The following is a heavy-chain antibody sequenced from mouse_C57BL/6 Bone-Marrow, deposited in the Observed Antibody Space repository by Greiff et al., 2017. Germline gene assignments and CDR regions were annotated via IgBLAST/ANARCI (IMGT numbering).Heavy chain of an antibody. CDR2: IYPGSGNT. Sequence: QVTLKESGPELVKPGASVKISCKASGYSFTSYYIHWVKQRPGQGLEWIGWIYPGSGNTKYNEKFKGKATLTADTSSSTAYMQLSSLTSEDSAVYYCARKKAEDINWDYFDYWGQGTTLTVSS. CDR3: ARKKAEDINWDYFDY. V-gene: IGHV1-66*01. J-gene: IGHJ2*01. CDR1: GYSFTSYY. D-gene: IGHD4-1*01.